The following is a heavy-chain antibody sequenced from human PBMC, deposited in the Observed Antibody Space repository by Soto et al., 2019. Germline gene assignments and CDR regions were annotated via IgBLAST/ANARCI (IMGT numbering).Heavy chain of an antibody. D-gene: IGHD1-26*01. CDR2: IKQDESEK. Sequence: GGSLRLSCVTYGLTFTDYWMSWVRQAPGKGLEWVANIKQDESEKNYLDSVKGRFTISRDNAKNSLYLQMNSLRAEDTAVYYCASDRFRGTYYLRGVTYFFEEWGQGAPVTVSS. J-gene: IGHJ4*02. CDR1: GLTFTDYW. V-gene: IGHV3-7*03. CDR3: ASDRFRGTYYLRGVTYFFEE.